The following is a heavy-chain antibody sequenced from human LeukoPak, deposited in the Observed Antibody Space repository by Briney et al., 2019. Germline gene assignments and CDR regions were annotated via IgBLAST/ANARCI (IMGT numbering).Heavy chain of an antibody. D-gene: IGHD1-26*01. J-gene: IGHJ4*02. Sequence: PGESLRLSCAASGFTFTTYWMSWVRQAPGKGLEWVANIKQDGSEKYYVDSVKGRFTISRDNAKNSLYLQMNSLRAEDTAVYYCASARGSYLPNDYWGQGTLVTVSS. CDR3: ASARGSYLPNDY. CDR1: GFTFTTYW. CDR2: IKQDGSEK. V-gene: IGHV3-7*01.